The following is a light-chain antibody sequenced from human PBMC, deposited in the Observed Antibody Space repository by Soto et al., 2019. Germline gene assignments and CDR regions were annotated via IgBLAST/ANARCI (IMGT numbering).Light chain of an antibody. V-gene: IGKV1-5*03. CDR3: QQYNSYPIT. CDR1: QSISSW. Sequence: DIKMTQSPSTLSASVGDRVPITCRASQSISSWLAWYQQKPGKAPKLLIYKASSLESGVPSRFSGSGSGTEFTLTISSLQPDDFATYYCQQYNSYPITFGQGTRLEIK. J-gene: IGKJ5*01. CDR2: KAS.